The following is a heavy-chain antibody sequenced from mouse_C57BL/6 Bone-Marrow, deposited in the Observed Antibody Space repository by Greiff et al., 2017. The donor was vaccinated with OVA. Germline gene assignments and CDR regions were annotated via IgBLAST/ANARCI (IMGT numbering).Heavy chain of an antibody. CDR1: GYTFTDYN. V-gene: IGHV1-22*01. CDR3: ANYHGSSWGYFDV. J-gene: IGHJ1*03. CDR2: INPNNGGT. D-gene: IGHD1-1*01. Sequence: EVQLQQSGPELVKPGASVKMSCKASGYTFTDYNMHWVKQSHGKSLEWIGYINPNNGGTSYNQKFKGKATLTVNKSSSTAYMELRSLTSEDSAVYYCANYHGSSWGYFDVWGTGTTVTVSS.